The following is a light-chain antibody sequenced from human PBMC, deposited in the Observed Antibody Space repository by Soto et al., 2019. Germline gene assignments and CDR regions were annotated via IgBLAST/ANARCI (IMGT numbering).Light chain of an antibody. CDR1: QSVSSSY. CDR3: QQYGSSSWT. V-gene: IGKV3-20*01. J-gene: IGKJ1*01. Sequence: EIVLTQSPGTLSLSPGERATLSCRASQSVSSSYLARYQQKPGQAPRLLIYGTSSRATAIPDRFSGSGSGTDFTLTISRLEPEECAVYYCQQYGSSSWTFGQGTKVEIK. CDR2: GTS.